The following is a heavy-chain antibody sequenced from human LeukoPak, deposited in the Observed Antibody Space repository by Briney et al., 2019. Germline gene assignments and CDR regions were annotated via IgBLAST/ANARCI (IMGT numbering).Heavy chain of an antibody. V-gene: IGHV3-21*01. J-gene: IGHJ4*02. D-gene: IGHD3-3*01. CDR3: ARDAHYDFWSGYYSTWPLGY. CDR2: ISSSISYI. CDR1: GFTFSSYS. Sequence: GGSLRLSCAASGFTFSSYSINWVRQAPGKGLEWVSSISSSISYIYYADSVKGRFTVSRDNAKNSLYLQMSSLRAEDTAVYYCARDAHYDFWSGYYSTWPLGYWGQGTLVTVSS.